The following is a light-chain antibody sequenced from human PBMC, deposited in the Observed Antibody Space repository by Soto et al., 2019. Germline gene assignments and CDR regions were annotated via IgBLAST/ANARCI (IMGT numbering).Light chain of an antibody. CDR1: QSVSSY. CDR3: HQRADWPPLT. V-gene: IGKV3-11*01. CDR2: DAS. Sequence: EIVLTQPPATLSLSPGERATLSCRASQSVSSYLAWYQQKPGQAPRLLIYDASNRATGVPVRFSGSGSGTDFTLTINSLEPEDFAVYYCHQRADWPPLTFGGGTKVELK. J-gene: IGKJ4*01.